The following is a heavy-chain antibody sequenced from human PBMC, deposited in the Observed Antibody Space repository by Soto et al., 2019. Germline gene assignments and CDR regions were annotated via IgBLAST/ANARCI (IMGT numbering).Heavy chain of an antibody. CDR1: GYTFNSYY. CDR2: INPNSDVT. J-gene: IGHJ4*02. CDR3: VWVGLNRNYDFDF. Sequence: QVQLVQSGAEVKKPGASVKVSCKASGYTFNSYYIHWVRQAPGQGLEWMGWINPNSDVTGYAQSFQGRVTMARDMSMTTAYMDLTRLRSDDTAVYYCVWVGLNRNYDFDFWGQGTLITVSS. V-gene: IGHV1-2*02. D-gene: IGHD3-16*01.